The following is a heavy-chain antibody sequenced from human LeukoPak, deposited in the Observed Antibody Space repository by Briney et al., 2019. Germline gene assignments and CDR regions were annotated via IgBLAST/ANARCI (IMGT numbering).Heavy chain of an antibody. V-gene: IGHV4-59*08. J-gene: IGHJ3*02. CDR3: ASSIRSPQGWDIVVVPAAREDAFDI. CDR1: GGSISSYY. D-gene: IGHD2-2*01. Sequence: SETLSLTCTVSGGSISSYYWSWIRQPPGKGLEWIGYIYYSGSTNYNPSLKSRVTISVDTSKNQFSLKLSSVTAADTAVYYCASSIRSPQGWDIVVVPAAREDAFDIWGQGTMVTVSS. CDR2: IYYSGST.